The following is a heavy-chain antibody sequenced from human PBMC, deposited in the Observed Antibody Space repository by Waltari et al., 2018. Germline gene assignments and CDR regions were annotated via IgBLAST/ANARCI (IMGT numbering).Heavy chain of an antibody. CDR1: GFSISSGYY. CDR2: IDHSGGT. CDR3: AREGRSIAPAGTRRKDFTFDY. D-gene: IGHD6-13*01. Sequence: QVQLQESGPGLVKPSETLSLTCAVSGFSISSGYYWGWIRQPPGRGLEWIGSIDHSGGTYYNPSLKRRATISVDTSKNQFSLKLSSVTAADTAVYYCAREGRSIAPAGTRRKDFTFDYWGQGTLVTVSS. J-gene: IGHJ4*02. V-gene: IGHV4-38-2*02.